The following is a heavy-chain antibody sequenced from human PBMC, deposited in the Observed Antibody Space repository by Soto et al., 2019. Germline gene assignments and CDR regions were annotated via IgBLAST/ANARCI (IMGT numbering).Heavy chain of an antibody. CDR2: MNPSTGNT. V-gene: IGHV1-8*01. Sequence: ASVKVSCKASGYTFTTYDIHWLRQSPGQGLEWLGWMNPSTGNTGYAQAFRGRVTVTRDTSISTAYMELSSLTSDDTAFYFCARRKERSGPHYFDSWGQGTLVTVSS. D-gene: IGHD6-25*01. CDR3: ARRKERSGPHYFDS. CDR1: GYTFTTYD. J-gene: IGHJ4*02.